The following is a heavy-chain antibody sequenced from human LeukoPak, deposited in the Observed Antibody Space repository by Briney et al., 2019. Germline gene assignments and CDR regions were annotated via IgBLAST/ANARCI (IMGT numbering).Heavy chain of an antibody. Sequence: ASVNVSCKAPGYTFTGYYMHGVRQAPGQGREWMGWINPNSGGTSYAQKFQGRVQMTRDKSISTDYMELSRLTTDDTAVYYCARGAGGFGEFDFDYWGQGTLVTVSS. CDR3: ARGAGGFGEFDFDY. CDR1: GYTFTGYY. J-gene: IGHJ4*02. D-gene: IGHD3-10*01. CDR2: INPNSGGT. V-gene: IGHV1-2*02.